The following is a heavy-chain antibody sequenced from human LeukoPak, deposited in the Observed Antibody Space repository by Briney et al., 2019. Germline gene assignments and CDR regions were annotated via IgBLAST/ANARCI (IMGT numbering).Heavy chain of an antibody. D-gene: IGHD3-22*01. CDR2: INPNSGGT. Sequence: ASVKVSCKASGYTFTGYYMQWVRQAPGQGLEWMGWINPNSGGTNYAQKFQGRVSMTRDTSINTAYMEVSRLRSDDTAVYYCARVTGYMIEDYFDYWGQGTLVTVSS. CDR3: ARVTGYMIEDYFDY. CDR1: GYTFTGYY. J-gene: IGHJ4*02. V-gene: IGHV1-2*02.